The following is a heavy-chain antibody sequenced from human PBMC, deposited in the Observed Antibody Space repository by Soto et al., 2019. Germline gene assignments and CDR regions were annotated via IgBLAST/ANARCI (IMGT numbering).Heavy chain of an antibody. D-gene: IGHD2-2*01. CDR3: ARDIVVAFDP. CDR2: LNSNGSST. J-gene: IGHJ5*02. V-gene: IGHV3-74*01. CDR1: GFTFSSYW. Sequence: GGSLRLSCAASGFTFSSYWRHWVRQAPGKGLVWVSRLNSNGSSTSYADSVEGRVTLSIDNXKNTLYLQMNRLRAEDTAVYYSARDIVVAFDPWVQGTLVTVSS.